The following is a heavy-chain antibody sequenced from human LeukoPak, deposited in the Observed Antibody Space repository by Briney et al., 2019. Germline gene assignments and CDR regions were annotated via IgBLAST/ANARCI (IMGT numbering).Heavy chain of an antibody. CDR2: MSPDGRGI. V-gene: IGHV3-30*18. J-gene: IGHJ4*02. Sequence: GSLRLSCVASGFTFRNHFMHWVRQAPGKGLEWVAFMSPDGRGISYIDSVKGRFTISRDNSNNTLFLQLNSLRAEDTAVYYCAKDRPPTAYWGQGTLVTVSS. CDR3: AKDRPPTAY. D-gene: IGHD4-17*01. CDR1: GFTFRNHF.